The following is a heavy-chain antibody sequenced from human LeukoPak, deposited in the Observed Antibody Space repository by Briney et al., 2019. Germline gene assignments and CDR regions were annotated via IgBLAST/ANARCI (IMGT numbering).Heavy chain of an antibody. V-gene: IGHV1-3*01. CDR3: ASAYSGSYYDAFDI. CDR2: INAGNGNT. CDR1: GYTFTSYA. D-gene: IGHD1-26*01. J-gene: IGHJ3*02. Sequence: GASVKVSCKASGYTFTSYAMHWVRQSPGQRLEWMGWINAGNGNTKYSQKFQGRVTITRDTSASTAYMELSSLRSEDTAVYYCASAYSGSYYDAFDIWGQGTMVTVSS.